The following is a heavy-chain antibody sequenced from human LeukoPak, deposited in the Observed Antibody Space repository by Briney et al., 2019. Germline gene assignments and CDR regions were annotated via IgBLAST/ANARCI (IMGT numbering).Heavy chain of an antibody. V-gene: IGHV3-23*01. D-gene: IGHD3-22*01. CDR1: EFTFSNYA. CDR2: ISGSGGST. J-gene: IGHJ4*02. Sequence: GGSLRLSCAASEFTFSNYAMSWARQTPGKGLEWVSSISGSGGSTYYADSVKGRFTISRDNSKNTLYLQMNSLRAADTAVYYCAKAHSSGFYLNYYFDYWGQGTLVTVSS. CDR3: AKAHSSGFYLNYYFDY.